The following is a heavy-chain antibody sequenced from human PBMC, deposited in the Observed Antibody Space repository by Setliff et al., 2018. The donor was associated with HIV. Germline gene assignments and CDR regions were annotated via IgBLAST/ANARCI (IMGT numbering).Heavy chain of an antibody. CDR2: MYHTGST. V-gene: IGHV4-38-2*02. D-gene: IGHD5-12*01. Sequence: PSETLSLTCTVSSASISSGCYWGWIRQPPGKGLEWIGSMYHTGSTYYSPSLNSRFTISVDTSKNQFSPKLRSVTAADTAVYYCARQPLYNDYDWRSYYFDYWGQGSLVTVSS. CDR3: ARQPLYNDYDWRSYYFDY. CDR1: SASISSGCY. J-gene: IGHJ4*02.